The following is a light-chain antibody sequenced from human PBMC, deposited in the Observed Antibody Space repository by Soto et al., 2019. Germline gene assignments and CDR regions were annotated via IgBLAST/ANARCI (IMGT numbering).Light chain of an antibody. Sequence: SVLTQPHSASGTPGQRVTLSCSGSSSNIGNNYVFWYQQRPGTAPKLLIYRNNQRPSGVPDRFSGSKSGTSASLAISGLRYEDETNYYCTTWDDSLSGVVFGGGTKVTVL. V-gene: IGLV1-47*01. CDR1: SSNIGNNY. J-gene: IGLJ2*01. CDR2: RNN. CDR3: TTWDDSLSGVV.